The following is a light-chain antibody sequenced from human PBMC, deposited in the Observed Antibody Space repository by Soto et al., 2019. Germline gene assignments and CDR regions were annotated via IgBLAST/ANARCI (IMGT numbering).Light chain of an antibody. V-gene: IGKV1-5*01. CDR1: QSISSW. J-gene: IGKJ2*01. CDR2: DAS. CDR3: QQYNSYWMYT. Sequence: DIQMTQSPPTLSASVGDRVTITCRASQSISSWLAWYQQKPGKAPKLLIYDASSLESGVPSRFSGSGSGTEFTLTISSLQPDDFATYYCQQYNSYWMYTFGQGTKLEIK.